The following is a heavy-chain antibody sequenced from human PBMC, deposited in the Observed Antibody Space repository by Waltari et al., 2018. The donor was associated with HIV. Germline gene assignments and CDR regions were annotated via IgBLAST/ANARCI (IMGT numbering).Heavy chain of an antibody. CDR2: IHTYTGNT. V-gene: IGHV1-18*01. D-gene: IGHD6-19*01. J-gene: IGHJ1*01. CDR1: GLSFTRSG. Sequence: VRLVLSGGEGKKPGASLMVPRKALGLSFTRSGFRWVRQARGQGLEWMGWIHTYTGNTDSAENFQGRVTMTRDTFTNTIYMELRTLKSDDSAIYFCVRDLSPMGKSGWYDSWGQGTVVTVSS. CDR3: VRDLSPMGKSGWYDS.